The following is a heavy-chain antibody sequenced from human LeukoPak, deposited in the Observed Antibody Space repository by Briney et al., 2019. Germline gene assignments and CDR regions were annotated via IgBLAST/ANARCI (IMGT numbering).Heavy chain of an antibody. V-gene: IGHV4-34*01. Sequence: SETLSLTCAVYGGSFSGYYWSWIRQPPGKGLEWIGEINHSGSSNYNPSLKSRLTISVDTSKSQFSLKLSSVTAADTAVYYCARLRGYYFGSGTHTGFDCWGQGTLVTVSS. D-gene: IGHD3-10*01. J-gene: IGHJ4*02. CDR3: ARLRGYYFGSGTHTGFDC. CDR1: GGSFSGYY. CDR2: INHSGSS.